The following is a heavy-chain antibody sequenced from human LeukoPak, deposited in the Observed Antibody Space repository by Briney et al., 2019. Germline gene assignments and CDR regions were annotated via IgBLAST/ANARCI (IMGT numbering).Heavy chain of an antibody. CDR1: GYTFTGYY. J-gene: IGHJ6*02. CDR3: ARDSRGDSSGWDRHGMDV. D-gene: IGHD6-19*01. CDR2: INLNSGGT. Sequence: ASVKVSCKASGYTFTGYYMHWVRQAPGQGLEWMGWINLNSGGTNYAQKFQGRVTMTRDTSISTAYMELSRLRSDDTAVYYCARDSRGDSSGWDRHGMDVWGQGTTVTVSS. V-gene: IGHV1-2*02.